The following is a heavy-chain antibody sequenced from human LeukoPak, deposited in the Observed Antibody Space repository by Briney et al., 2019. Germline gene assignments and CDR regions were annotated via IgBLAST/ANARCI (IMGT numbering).Heavy chain of an antibody. Sequence: GGSLRLFCAASVFTFSHYSMSWVRQAPGKGLEWVSSNSGSSSYIYYADSVKGRFTISRNNAKNSLYLQMDSLRAEDTAVYYCARDRETYCSGGSCTVFDSWGQGTLVTVSS. V-gene: IGHV3-21*01. CDR2: NSGSSSYI. J-gene: IGHJ4*02. CDR3: ARDRETYCSGGSCTVFDS. D-gene: IGHD2-15*01. CDR1: VFTFSHYS.